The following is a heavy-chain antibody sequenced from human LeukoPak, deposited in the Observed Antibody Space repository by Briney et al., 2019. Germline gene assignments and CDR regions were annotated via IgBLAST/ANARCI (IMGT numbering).Heavy chain of an antibody. CDR3: STYYDILTVFGDGFDI. Sequence: ASVKVSCKASGGTFSSYAISWVRQAPGQGLEWMGGIIPIFGTANYAQKFQGRVTITADESTSTAYMELSSLRSEDTAVYYCSTYYDILTVFGDGFDIWGQGTMVTVSS. CDR1: GGTFSSYA. CDR2: IIPIFGTA. D-gene: IGHD3-9*01. V-gene: IGHV1-69*13. J-gene: IGHJ3*02.